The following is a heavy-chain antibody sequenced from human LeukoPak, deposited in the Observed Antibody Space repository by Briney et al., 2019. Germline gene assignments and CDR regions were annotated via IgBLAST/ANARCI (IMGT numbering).Heavy chain of an antibody. CDR1: GLTFSSHW. CDR2: INHSGST. D-gene: IGHD3-10*01. V-gene: IGHV4-34*01. CDR3: ARRGRGRFDP. J-gene: IGHJ5*02. Sequence: GSLRLSCAASGLTFSSHWMHWIRQPPGKGLEWIGEINHSGSTNYNPSLKSRVTISVDTSKNQFSLKLSSVTAADTAVYYCARRGRGRFDPWGQGTLVTVSS.